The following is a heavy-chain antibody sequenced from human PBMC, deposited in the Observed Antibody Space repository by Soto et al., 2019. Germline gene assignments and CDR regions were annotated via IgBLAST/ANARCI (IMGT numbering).Heavy chain of an antibody. CDR2: ISSSSTTI. D-gene: IGHD3-22*01. V-gene: IGHV3-48*02. J-gene: IGHJ4*02. Sequence: EVQLVESGGGLVQPGGSLRLSCAASGFTFSSYGMNWVRQAPGKGLEWVSYISSSSTTIYYADSVKGRFTIFRDNAKNSLYLQLNSLRHEDTAVYYCARSPDYYDSSNYYGYWGQGTLVTVSS. CDR1: GFTFSSYG. CDR3: ARSPDYYDSSNYYGY.